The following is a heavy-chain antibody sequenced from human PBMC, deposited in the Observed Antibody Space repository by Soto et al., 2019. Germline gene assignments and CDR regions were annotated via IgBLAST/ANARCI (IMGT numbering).Heavy chain of an antibody. V-gene: IGHV5-51*01. CDR2: IFPGDSDP. CDR1: GYRFTSYW. CDR3: ARPNYGGNWFVR. Sequence: PGESLKISCKGSGYRFTSYWIGWVRQMPGKGLEWMGIIFPGDSDPRYSPSFQGQVTMSVDKSISTAYLQWSSLKASDTAVYYCARPNYGGNWFVRWGQGTLVTVSS. J-gene: IGHJ5*02. D-gene: IGHD4-17*01.